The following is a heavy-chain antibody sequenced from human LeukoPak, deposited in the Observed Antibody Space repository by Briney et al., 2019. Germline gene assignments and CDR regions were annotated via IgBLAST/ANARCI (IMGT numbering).Heavy chain of an antibody. CDR1: GLTLNRHL. CDR3: VRGGDTHYGLDY. D-gene: IGHD3-10*01. CDR2: INAVGSGT. Sequence: GGSLRLSRTVSGLTLNRHLMHWVRQAPGAGLEWVSHINAVGSGTAYADFVKGRFTISRDNAKNKVYLQMNSLRADDTALYYCVRGGDTHYGLDYWGQGALVTVSS. V-gene: IGHV3-74*01. J-gene: IGHJ4*02.